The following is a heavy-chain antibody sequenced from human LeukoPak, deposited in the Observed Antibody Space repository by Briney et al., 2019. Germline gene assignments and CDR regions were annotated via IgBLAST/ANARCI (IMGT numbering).Heavy chain of an antibody. CDR2: ISWNSGSI. Sequence: PGRSLRLSCAASGFTFDDYAMHWVRQAPGKGLEWVSGISWNSGSIGYADSVKGRFTISRDNAKNSLYLQMNSLRAEDTAVYYCARPGPLWFGELLSYYYYYGMDVWGQGTTVTVSS. V-gene: IGHV3-9*01. CDR3: ARPGPLWFGELLSYYYYYGMDV. D-gene: IGHD3-10*01. CDR1: GFTFDDYA. J-gene: IGHJ6*02.